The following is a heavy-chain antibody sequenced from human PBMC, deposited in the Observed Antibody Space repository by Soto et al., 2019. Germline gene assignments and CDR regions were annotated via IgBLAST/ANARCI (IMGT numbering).Heavy chain of an antibody. Sequence: GGSLRLSCAASGFTFSSYSMNWVRQAPGKGLEWVSSISSSSSYIYYADSVKGRFTISRDNAKNSLYLQMNSLRAEDTAVYYCARDFDGTVLPPFDPWGQGTLVTVSS. CDR1: GFTFSSYS. V-gene: IGHV3-21*01. J-gene: IGHJ5*02. D-gene: IGHD4-17*01. CDR3: ARDFDGTVLPPFDP. CDR2: ISSSSSYI.